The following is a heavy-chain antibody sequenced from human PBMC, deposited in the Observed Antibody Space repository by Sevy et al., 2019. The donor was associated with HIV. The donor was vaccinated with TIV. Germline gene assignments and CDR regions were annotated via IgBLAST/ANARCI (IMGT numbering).Heavy chain of an antibody. CDR1: GFTFSNAW. CDR2: IKSKTDGGTT. J-gene: IGHJ3*02. Sequence: GGSLRLSCAASGFTFSNAWMSWFRQAPGKGLEWVGRIKSKTDGGTTDYAAPVKGRFTISRDDSKNTLYLQMNSLKTEDTAVYYCTTYYYDSSGYYYGSAFDIWGQGTMVTVSS. CDR3: TTYYYDSSGYYYGSAFDI. D-gene: IGHD3-22*01. V-gene: IGHV3-15*01.